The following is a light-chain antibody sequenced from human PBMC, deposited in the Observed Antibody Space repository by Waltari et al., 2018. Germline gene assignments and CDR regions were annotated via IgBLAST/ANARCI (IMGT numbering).Light chain of an antibody. J-gene: IGKJ1*01. Sequence: DIQMTQSPSTLSAFVGERVTITCRASQSINRWVAWYQQKPGTAPQLLIHEVSSLVSGVPSRFSGSGSGTEFTLTISSLQPDDFATYYCQQYNSDDWTFGQGTKVEI. V-gene: IGKV1-5*01. CDR1: QSINRW. CDR3: QQYNSDDWT. CDR2: EVS.